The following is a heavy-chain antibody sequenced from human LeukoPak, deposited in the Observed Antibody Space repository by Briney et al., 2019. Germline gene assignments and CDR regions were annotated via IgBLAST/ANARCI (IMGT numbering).Heavy chain of an antibody. D-gene: IGHD2-21*02. CDR2: IYYSGST. CDR3: ASSVVVTAIRYYFDY. J-gene: IGHJ4*02. Sequence: NPSETLSLTCTVSGGSISSSSYYWGWIRQPPGKGLEWIGSIYYSGSTYYNPSLKSRVTISVDTSKNQFSLKLSSVTAADTAVYYCASSVVVTAIRYYFDYWGQGTLVTVSS. V-gene: IGHV4-39*07. CDR1: GGSISSSSYY.